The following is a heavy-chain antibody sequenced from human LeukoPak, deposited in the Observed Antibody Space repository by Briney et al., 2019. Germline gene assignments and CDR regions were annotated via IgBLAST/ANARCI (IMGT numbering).Heavy chain of an antibody. D-gene: IGHD3/OR15-3a*01. CDR2: IYYSGNT. CDR3: ARQTGSGLFILP. V-gene: IGHV4-39*01. CDR1: GGSISSSNSY. Sequence: PSETPSLTCTVSGGSISSSNSYWGWLRQPPGKRLEWVGSIYYSGNTYYNASLKSRVSISKNTSKNQFPLRLTSVTAADTAVYYCARQTGSGLFILPGGQGTLVTVSS. J-gene: IGHJ4*02.